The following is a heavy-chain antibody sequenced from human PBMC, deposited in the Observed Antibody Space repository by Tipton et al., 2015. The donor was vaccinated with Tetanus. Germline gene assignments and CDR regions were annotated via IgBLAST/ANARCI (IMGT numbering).Heavy chain of an antibody. CDR2: IKQDGSEK. D-gene: IGHD3-3*01. CDR3: ARDGHYDFWSGWFDP. J-gene: IGHJ5*02. Sequence: SLRLSCAASGFTFSSYWMSWVRQAPGKGLEWVANIKQDGSEKYYVDSVKGRFTISRDNAKNSLYLQMNSLRAEDTAVYYCARDGHYDFWSGWFDPWGQGTLVTVSS. V-gene: IGHV3-7*01. CDR1: GFTFSSYW.